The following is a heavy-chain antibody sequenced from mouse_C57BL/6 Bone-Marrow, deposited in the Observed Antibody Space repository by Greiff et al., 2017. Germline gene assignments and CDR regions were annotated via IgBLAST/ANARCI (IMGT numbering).Heavy chain of an antibody. CDR1: GFNIKDDY. CDR2: IDPENGDT. Sequence: VQLKQSGAELVRPGASVKLSCTASGFNIKDDYMHWVKQRPEQGLEWIGWIDPENGDTEYASKFQGKATITADTSTNTAYLQLSSLTSEDTAVYDCTTYYYVFAYWGQGTLVTVSA. J-gene: IGHJ3*01. CDR3: TTYYYVFAY. V-gene: IGHV14-4*01. D-gene: IGHD1-1*01.